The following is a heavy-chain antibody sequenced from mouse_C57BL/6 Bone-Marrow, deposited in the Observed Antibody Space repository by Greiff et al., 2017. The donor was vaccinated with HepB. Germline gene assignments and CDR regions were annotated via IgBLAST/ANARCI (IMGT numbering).Heavy chain of an antibody. CDR3: ARRIYDYDVYFDY. CDR1: GYTFTDYN. V-gene: IGHV1-18*01. CDR2: INPNNGGT. J-gene: IGHJ2*01. Sequence: EVQGVESGPELVKPGASVKIPCKASGYTFTDYNMDWVKQSHGKSLEWIGDINPNNGGTIYNQKFKGKATLTVDKSSSTAYMELRSLTSEDTAVYYCARRIYDYDVYFDYWGQGTTLTVSS. D-gene: IGHD2-4*01.